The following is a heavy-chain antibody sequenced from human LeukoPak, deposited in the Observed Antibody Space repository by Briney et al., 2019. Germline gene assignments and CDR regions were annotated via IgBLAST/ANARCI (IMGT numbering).Heavy chain of an antibody. CDR3: ARVDVDYGDYVYYYYGMDV. V-gene: IGHV1-18*01. J-gene: IGHJ6*02. Sequence: GASVKVSCKASGYTFTSYGISWVRQAPGQGREWMGWISAYNGNTNYAQKLQGRVTMTTDTSTSTAYMELRSLRSDDTAVYYCARVDVDYGDYVYYYYGMDVWGQGTTVTVSS. D-gene: IGHD4-17*01. CDR1: GYTFTSYG. CDR2: ISAYNGNT.